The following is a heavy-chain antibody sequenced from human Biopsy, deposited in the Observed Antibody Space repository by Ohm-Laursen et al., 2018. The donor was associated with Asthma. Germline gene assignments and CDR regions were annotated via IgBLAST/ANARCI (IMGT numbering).Heavy chain of an antibody. J-gene: IGHJ4*02. V-gene: IGHV3-21*01. CDR1: GFTFSHHN. Sequence: GSLRLSCLASGFTFSHHNMNWVRQAPGKGIEWVSSITDTSRYIKYADSVKGRFTISRDNAKNSLYLQMNSLRAEDTAVYYCARDGPELPTELDYWGPGTLVTVSS. CDR3: ARDGPELPTELDY. CDR2: ITDTSRYI. D-gene: IGHD1-14*01.